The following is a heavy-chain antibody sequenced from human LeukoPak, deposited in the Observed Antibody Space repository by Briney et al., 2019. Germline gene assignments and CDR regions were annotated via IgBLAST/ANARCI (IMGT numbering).Heavy chain of an antibody. J-gene: IGHJ4*02. CDR3: ARGRVGSSWVNFDY. CDR2: IYYSGST. CDR1: GGSISSYY. V-gene: IGHV4-59*01. Sequence: SETLSLTCTVSGGSISSYYWSWIRQPPGKGLEWIGYIYYSGSTNYNPSLKSRVTISVDTSKNQFSLKLRSVTAADTAVYYCARGRVGSSWVNFDYWGQGTLVTVSS. D-gene: IGHD6-13*01.